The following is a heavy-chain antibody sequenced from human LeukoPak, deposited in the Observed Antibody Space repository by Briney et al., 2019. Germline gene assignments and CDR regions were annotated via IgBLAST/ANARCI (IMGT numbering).Heavy chain of an antibody. J-gene: IGHJ4*02. CDR2: INHSGST. CDR1: GGSFSGYY. Sequence: SETLSLTCAVYGGSFSGYYWSWIRQPPGKGLEWIGEINHSGSTNYNPSLKSRVTISVDTSKNQFSLQLNSVTPEDTAVYYCARDYGDSVDYWGQGTLVTVSS. CDR3: ARDYGDSVDY. V-gene: IGHV4-34*01. D-gene: IGHD4-17*01.